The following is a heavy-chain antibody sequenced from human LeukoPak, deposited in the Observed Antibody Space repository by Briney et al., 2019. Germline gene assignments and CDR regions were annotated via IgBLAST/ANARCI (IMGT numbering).Heavy chain of an antibody. J-gene: IGHJ3*02. Sequence: GGSLRLSCAASGFTFSSYWMHWVRQAPGKGLVWVSRINSDGSSTSYADSVKGRFTISRDNAKNTLYLQMNSLRAEDTAVYYCAKDWRDYYDSSGYDAFDIWGQGTMVTVSS. CDR2: INSDGSST. CDR1: GFTFSSYW. CDR3: AKDWRDYYDSSGYDAFDI. V-gene: IGHV3-74*01. D-gene: IGHD3-22*01.